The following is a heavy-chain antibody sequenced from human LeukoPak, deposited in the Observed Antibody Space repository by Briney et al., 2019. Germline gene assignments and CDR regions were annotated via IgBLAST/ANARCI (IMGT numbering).Heavy chain of an antibody. Sequence: SGTLSLTCAVSGGSFSGYYWRWVRQPPGKGLEWIGEINHSGSTNYNPSLKSLVTISVDTSKNQLSLKMRSFLAADEALYYCTITTVTTLGLMDYWGQGTLVTVSS. J-gene: IGHJ4*02. CDR2: INHSGST. V-gene: IGHV4-34*01. CDR1: GGSFSGYY. CDR3: TITTVTTLGLMDY. D-gene: IGHD1-1*01.